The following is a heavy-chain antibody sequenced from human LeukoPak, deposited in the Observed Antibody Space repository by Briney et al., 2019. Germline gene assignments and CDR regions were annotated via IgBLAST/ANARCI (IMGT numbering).Heavy chain of an antibody. J-gene: IGHJ4*02. CDR3: AAHPSSAY. Sequence: PGGSLRLSCAASGFTFSSYWMHWVRQGPGKELTWVSHINSDGTTTNYADSVKGRFTISRDHSKNTLYLQMNTLRAEDTAVYYCAAHPSSAYWGRGTLVTVSS. CDR2: INSDGTTT. V-gene: IGHV3-74*01. CDR1: GFTFSSYW. D-gene: IGHD6-6*01.